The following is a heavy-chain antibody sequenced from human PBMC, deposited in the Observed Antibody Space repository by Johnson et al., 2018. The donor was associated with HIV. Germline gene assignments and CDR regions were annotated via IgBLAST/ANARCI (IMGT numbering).Heavy chain of an antibody. CDR2: ISSSGSSR. D-gene: IGHD3-10*01. CDR3: ARVAWFAFDL. V-gene: IGHV3-11*01. Sequence: QVHLVESGGGLVKPGGSLRLSCAASGFTFSDYYMSWIRQAPGKGLEWVASISSSGSSRYYADSVKGRFTISRDNTKHSLYLQINSLRVEDTAVYYCARVAWFAFDLWGQGTMVTVSS. CDR1: GFTFSDYY. J-gene: IGHJ3*01.